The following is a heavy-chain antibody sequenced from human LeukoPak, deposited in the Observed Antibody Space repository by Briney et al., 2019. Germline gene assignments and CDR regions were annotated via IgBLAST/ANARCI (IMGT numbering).Heavy chain of an antibody. CDR3: ASDSGSYYRWWYFDL. CDR2: IIPIFGIA. J-gene: IGHJ2*01. V-gene: IGHV1-69*04. CDR1: GGTFSSYA. Sequence: GASVKVSCKASGGTFSSYAISWVRQAPGQGLEWMGRIIPIFGIANYAQKFQGRVTITADKSTSTAYMELSSLRSEDTAVYYCASDSGSYYRWWYFDLWGRGTLVTVSS. D-gene: IGHD1-26*01.